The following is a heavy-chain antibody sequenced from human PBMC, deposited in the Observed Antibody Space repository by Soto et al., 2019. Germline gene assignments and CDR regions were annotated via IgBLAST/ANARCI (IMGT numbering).Heavy chain of an antibody. D-gene: IGHD6-13*01. J-gene: IGHJ5*02. CDR3: ARVPRRVAAACIIDWFDP. CDR1: GGSISSGGYY. CDR2: IYYSGST. V-gene: IGHV4-31*03. Sequence: QVQLQESGPGLVKPSQTLSLTCTVSGGSISSGGYYWSWIRQHPGKGLEWIGYIYYSGSTYYNPSLKIGVTISVDTSKNQFSLKLSSVTAADTAVYYCARVPRRVAAACIIDWFDPWGQGTLVTVSS.